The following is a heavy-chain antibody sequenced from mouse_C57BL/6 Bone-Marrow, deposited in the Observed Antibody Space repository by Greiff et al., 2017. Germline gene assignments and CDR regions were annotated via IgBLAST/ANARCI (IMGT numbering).Heavy chain of an antibody. CDR2: IYPRSGNT. J-gene: IGHJ3*01. CDR1: GYTFTSYG. V-gene: IGHV1-81*01. CDR3: ARGGIYYDYDVGAY. Sequence: VHLVESGAELARPGASVKLSCKASGYTFTSYGISWVKQRTGQGLEWIGEIYPRSGNTYYNEKFKGKATLTADKSSSTAYMELRSLTSEDSAVYFCARGGIYYDYDVGAYWGQGTLVTVSA. D-gene: IGHD2-4*01.